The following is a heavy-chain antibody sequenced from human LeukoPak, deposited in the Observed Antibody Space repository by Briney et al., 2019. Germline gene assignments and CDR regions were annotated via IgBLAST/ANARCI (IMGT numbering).Heavy chain of an antibody. J-gene: IGHJ4*02. Sequence: GGSLRLSCAASGFTFSDYYMSWIRQAPGKGLEWVSYISSSSSYTNYADSVKGRFTISRDNAKHSLYLQMNSLRAEDTAVYYCARFHSSGYPYFDYWGQGTLVTVSS. D-gene: IGHD3-22*01. V-gene: IGHV3-11*06. CDR3: ARFHSSGYPYFDY. CDR1: GFTFSDYY. CDR2: ISSSSSYT.